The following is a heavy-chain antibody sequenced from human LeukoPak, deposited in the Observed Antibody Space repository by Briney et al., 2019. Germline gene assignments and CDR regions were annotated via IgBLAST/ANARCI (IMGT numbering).Heavy chain of an antibody. J-gene: IGHJ4*02. CDR2: IGPTGADR. Sequence: GGSLRLSCTASGLTFSTSGFNWVRQAPGKGLEWVASIGPTGADRYHADSIKGRFTISRDNAKNSLYLQMNSLRAEDTAVYYCARDMLYSSALDYWGQGTPVTVSS. V-gene: IGHV3-21*01. CDR1: GLTFSTSG. D-gene: IGHD6-19*01. CDR3: ARDMLYSSALDY.